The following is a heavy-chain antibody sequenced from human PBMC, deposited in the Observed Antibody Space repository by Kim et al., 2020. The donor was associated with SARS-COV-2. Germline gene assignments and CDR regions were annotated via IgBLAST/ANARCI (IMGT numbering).Heavy chain of an antibody. CDR1: GGSFSGYY. J-gene: IGHJ4*02. Sequence: SETLSLTCAVYGGSFSGYYWSWIRQPPGKGLEWIGEINHSGSTNYNPSLKSRVTISVDTSKNQFSLKLSSVTAADTAVYYCARGRTYRKGTFDYWGQGTLVTVSS. CDR2: INHSGST. V-gene: IGHV4-34*01. D-gene: IGHD1-26*01. CDR3: ARGRTYRKGTFDY.